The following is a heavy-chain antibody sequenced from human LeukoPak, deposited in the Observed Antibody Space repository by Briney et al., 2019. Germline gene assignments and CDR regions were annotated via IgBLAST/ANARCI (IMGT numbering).Heavy chain of an antibody. CDR2: IYHSGST. D-gene: IGHD2-15*01. Sequence: TPSETLSLTCTVSGYSISSGYYWGWIRQPPGKGLEWIGSIYHSGSTYYNPSLKSRVTISVDTSKNQFSLKLSSVTAADTAVYYCARKYCSSGSCYSVDYWGQGTLVTVSS. CDR1: GYSISSGYY. CDR3: ARKYCSSGSCYSVDY. J-gene: IGHJ4*02. V-gene: IGHV4-38-2*02.